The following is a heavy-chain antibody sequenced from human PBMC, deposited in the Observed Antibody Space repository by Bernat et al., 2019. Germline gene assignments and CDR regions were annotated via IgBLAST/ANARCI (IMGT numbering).Heavy chain of an antibody. CDR3: ARVARIYNYYMDV. D-gene: IGHD2/OR15-2a*01. CDR2: IRQDGSET. J-gene: IGHJ6*03. CDR1: GFAFSNYW. V-gene: IGHV3-7*03. Sequence: EVQLVESGGGLVQPGGSLRLSCAVSGFAFSNYWMSWVRQAPGKGLEWVGNIRQDGSETYYVDSMRGRFTISRDNAKNSLYLQMNTLRAEDTAVYYCARVARIYNYYMDVWGKGTTVTVSS.